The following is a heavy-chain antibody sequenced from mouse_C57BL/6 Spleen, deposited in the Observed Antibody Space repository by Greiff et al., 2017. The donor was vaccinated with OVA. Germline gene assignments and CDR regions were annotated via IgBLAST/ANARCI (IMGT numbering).Heavy chain of an antibody. J-gene: IGHJ3*01. V-gene: IGHV14-4*01. CDR1: GFNIKDDY. D-gene: IGHD2-1*01. CDR3: TTWELSDAY. Sequence: EVQLQESGAELVRPGASVKLSCTASGFNIKDDYMHWVKQRPEQGLEWIGWIDPENGDTEYAQKFKGKATITADTSSNTAYLQISSLTSEDTAFYNWTTWELSDAYWGQGTLVTVSA. CDR2: IDPENGDT.